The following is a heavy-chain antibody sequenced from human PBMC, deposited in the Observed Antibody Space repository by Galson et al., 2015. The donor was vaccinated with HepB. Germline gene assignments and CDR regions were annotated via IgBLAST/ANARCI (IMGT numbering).Heavy chain of an antibody. D-gene: IGHD3/OR15-3a*01. CDR2: IYYSGSA. Sequence: LSLTCTVSGGSISSSSYSWGWIRQPPGKGLEWIGSIYYSGSAYYNPSLKSRVTMSVDTSKNQFSLKLSSVTAADMAVYYCARRVVGTDYYGSYFHSWGQGTLVTVSS. V-gene: IGHV4-39*01. J-gene: IGHJ4*02. CDR3: ARRVVGTDYYGSYFHS. CDR1: GGSISSSSYS.